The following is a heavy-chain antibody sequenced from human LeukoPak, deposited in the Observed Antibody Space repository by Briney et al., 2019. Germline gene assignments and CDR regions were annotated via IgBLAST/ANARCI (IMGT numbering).Heavy chain of an antibody. CDR1: GFTFSSYW. Sequence: PGGSLRLSCAASGFTFSSYWMSWVRQAPGKGLEWVANIKQDGSEKYYVDSVKGRFTISRDSAKNSLYLQMNSLRAEDTAVYYCARDVSSSWPGYFDYWGQGTLVTVSS. CDR3: ARDVSSSWPGYFDY. J-gene: IGHJ4*02. V-gene: IGHV3-7*01. D-gene: IGHD6-13*01. CDR2: IKQDGSEK.